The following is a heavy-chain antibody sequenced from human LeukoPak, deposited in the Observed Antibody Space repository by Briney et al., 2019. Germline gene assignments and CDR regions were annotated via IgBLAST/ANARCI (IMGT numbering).Heavy chain of an antibody. D-gene: IGHD1-26*01. CDR3: ARNGAYGGSLDYLDC. J-gene: IGHJ4*02. V-gene: IGHV3-11*06. CDR1: GFTFSDYY. CDR2: ISSSSAYT. Sequence: GGSLRLSCAASGFTFSDYYMSWIRQAPGKGLEWVSYISSSSAYTNYADSVKGRFTISRDNAKNSLSLQMNGLRAEDTAVYYCARNGAYGGSLDYLDCWGQGTLVTVSS.